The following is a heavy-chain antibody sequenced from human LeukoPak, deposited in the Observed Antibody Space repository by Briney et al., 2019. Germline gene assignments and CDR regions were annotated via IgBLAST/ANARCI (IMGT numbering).Heavy chain of an antibody. Sequence: PSETLSLTCTVSGGSISSSSYYWGWIRQPPGKGLEWIGSIYYSGSTNYNPSLKSRVTISVDTSKNQFSLKLSSVTAADTAVYYCARNTRGRDYYYYYMDVWGKGTTVTVSS. V-gene: IGHV4-39*07. CDR2: IYYSGST. D-gene: IGHD2-15*01. CDR1: GGSISSSSYY. J-gene: IGHJ6*03. CDR3: ARNTRGRDYYYYYMDV.